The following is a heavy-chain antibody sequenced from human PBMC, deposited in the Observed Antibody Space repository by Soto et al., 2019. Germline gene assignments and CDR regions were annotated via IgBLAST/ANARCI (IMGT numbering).Heavy chain of an antibody. CDR1: GGSINTYNLF. V-gene: IGHV4-39*01. CDR3: AIINVTLDI. Sequence: QWQLQESGPGLVGPSETLSLTCTVSGGSINTYNLFWAWVRQPPGKGLEWIASIHYGGTAYYSPSLSTRVTISRDTSDNRVTLEMTAVTAAVTAVYYCAIINVTLDIWGQGTLVTFSS. J-gene: IGHJ4*02. CDR2: IHYGGTA. D-gene: IGHD2-21*02.